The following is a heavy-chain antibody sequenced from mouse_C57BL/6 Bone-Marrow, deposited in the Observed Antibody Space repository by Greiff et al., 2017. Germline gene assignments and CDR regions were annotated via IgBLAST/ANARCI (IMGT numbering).Heavy chain of an antibody. CDR2: IHPNSGST. Sequence: QVQLQQPGAELVKPGASVKLSCKASGYTFTSYWMHWVKQRPGQGLEWIGMIHPNSGSTNYNEKFKSKATLTVDKSSSTAYMQLSSLTSEDSAVYYCARGSSYYAYCDYWGKGTTLTVSS. V-gene: IGHV1-64*01. J-gene: IGHJ2*01. CDR1: GYTFTSYW. D-gene: IGHD1-1*01. CDR3: ARGSSYYAYCDY.